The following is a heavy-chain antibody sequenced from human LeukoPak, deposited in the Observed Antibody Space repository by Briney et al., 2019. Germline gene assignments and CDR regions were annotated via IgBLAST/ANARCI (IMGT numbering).Heavy chain of an antibody. J-gene: IGHJ6*03. CDR3: ARSSGWSRNSYYYYYMDV. Sequence: PSETLSLTCTVSGYSISSGYYWGWIRQPPGKGLEWIGTIYHSGKTYYNPSLKSRVTISVDTSKDQFSLKLSSVTAADTAVYYCARSSGWSRNSYYYYYMDVWGKGTTVTVSS. CDR1: GYSISSGYY. V-gene: IGHV4-38-2*02. D-gene: IGHD6-19*01. CDR2: IYHSGKT.